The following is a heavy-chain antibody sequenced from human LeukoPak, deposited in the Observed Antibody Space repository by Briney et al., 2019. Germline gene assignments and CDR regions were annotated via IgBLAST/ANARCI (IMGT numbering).Heavy chain of an antibody. CDR3: AREGSNVLRYFDWLEDAFDI. D-gene: IGHD3-9*01. Sequence: GASVKVSCKASGYTFTSYYMHWVRQAPGQGLEWMGIINPSGGSTSYAQKFQGRVTMTRDTSTSTVYMELSSLRSEDTAVYYCAREGSNVLRYFDWLEDAFDIWGQGTMVTVSS. CDR1: GYTFTSYY. V-gene: IGHV1-46*01. J-gene: IGHJ3*02. CDR2: INPSGGST.